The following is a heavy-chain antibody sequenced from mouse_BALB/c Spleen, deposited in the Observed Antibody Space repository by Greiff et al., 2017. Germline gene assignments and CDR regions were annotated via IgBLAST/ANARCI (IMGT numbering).Heavy chain of an antibody. CDR2: INPSNGRT. Sequence: QVQLQQSGAELVKPGASVKLSCKASGYTFTSYWMHWVKQRPGQGLEWIGEINPSNGRTNYNEKFKSKATLTVDKSSSTAYMQLSSLTSEDSAVYYCAREDYYGSSLYWYFDVWGAGTTVTVSS. V-gene: IGHV1S81*02. CDR1: GYTFTSYW. J-gene: IGHJ1*01. CDR3: AREDYYGSSLYWYFDV. D-gene: IGHD1-1*01.